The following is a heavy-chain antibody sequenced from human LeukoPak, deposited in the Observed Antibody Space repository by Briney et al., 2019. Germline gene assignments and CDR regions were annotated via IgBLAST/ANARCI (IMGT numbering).Heavy chain of an antibody. Sequence: SETLSLTCAVYGGSFSGYYWSWIRQPPGKGLEWIGRIYTSGSTNYNPSLKSRVTMSVDTSKNQFSLKLSSVTAADTAVYYCARDGRYFDWLLSKRGGYFDYWGQGTLVTVSS. J-gene: IGHJ4*02. CDR3: ARDGRYFDWLLSKRGGYFDY. V-gene: IGHV4-59*10. CDR1: GGSFSGYY. CDR2: IYTSGST. D-gene: IGHD3-9*01.